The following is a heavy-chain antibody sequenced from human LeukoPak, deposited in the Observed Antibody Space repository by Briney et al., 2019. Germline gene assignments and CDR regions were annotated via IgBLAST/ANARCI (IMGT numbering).Heavy chain of an antibody. J-gene: IGHJ4*02. CDR3: ARASKQLVPFSY. CDR1: GYTFTGYY. D-gene: IGHD6-6*01. V-gene: IGHV1-2*06. Sequence: ASVKVSCKASGYTFTGYYMHWVRQAPGQGLEWVGRINPNSGGTNYAQKFQGRVTMTRDTSISTAYMELSRLRSDDTAVYYCARASKQLVPFSYWGQGTLVTVSS. CDR2: INPNSGGT.